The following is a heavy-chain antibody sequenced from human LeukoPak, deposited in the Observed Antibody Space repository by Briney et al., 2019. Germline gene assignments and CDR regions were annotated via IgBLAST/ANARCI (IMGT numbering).Heavy chain of an antibody. CDR1: GFTFSSYA. CDR2: ISGSGGST. V-gene: IGHV3-23*01. J-gene: IGHJ6*02. Sequence: PGGSLRLSCAASGFTFSSYAMSWVRQAPGKGLEWVSAISGSGGSTYYADSVKGRFTISRDNSKNTLYLQMNSLRAEDTAVYYCAMGSGSYYYYYYGMDVWGQGTTVTVSS. D-gene: IGHD3-10*01. CDR3: AMGSGSYYYYYYGMDV.